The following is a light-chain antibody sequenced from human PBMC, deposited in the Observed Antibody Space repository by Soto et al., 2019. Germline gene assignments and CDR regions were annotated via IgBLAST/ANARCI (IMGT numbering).Light chain of an antibody. Sequence: IVWTQSRGTLSLSPGERATLSCRASQSVSSSYLAWYQQKPGQAPRLLIYGASSRATGIPDRFSGSGSGTDFTLTISRLEPEDFAVYYCQQYGSSPPITFGQRTRLEI. CDR2: GAS. V-gene: IGKV3-20*01. CDR1: QSVSSSY. CDR3: QQYGSSPPIT. J-gene: IGKJ5*01.